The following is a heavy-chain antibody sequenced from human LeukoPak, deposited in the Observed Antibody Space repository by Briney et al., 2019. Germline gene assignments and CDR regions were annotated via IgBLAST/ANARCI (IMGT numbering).Heavy chain of an antibody. D-gene: IGHD6-19*01. Sequence: PSETLSLTCAVYGGSFSGYYWSWIRQPPGRGLEWIGSIYYSGSTYYNPSLKSRVTISVDTSKNQFSLKLSSVTAADTAVYYCARHPQQWLVLDWGQGTLVTVSS. CDR2: IYYSGST. CDR1: GGSFSGYY. V-gene: IGHV4-34*01. J-gene: IGHJ4*02. CDR3: ARHPQQWLVLD.